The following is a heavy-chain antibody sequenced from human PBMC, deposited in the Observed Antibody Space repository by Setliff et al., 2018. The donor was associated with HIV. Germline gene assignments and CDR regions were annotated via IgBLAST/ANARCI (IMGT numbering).Heavy chain of an antibody. J-gene: IGHJ3*02. D-gene: IGHD3-10*01. CDR2: IVVGSGNT. Sequence: GASVKVSCKASGFTFTSSAVQWVRQARGQRLEWLGWIVVGSGNTNYAQKFQERVTITRDMSTSTAYMELSSLGSEYTAMYYCAAEVKWILWFGGDAFDIWGQGTMVTVSS. CDR3: AAEVKWILWFGGDAFDI. V-gene: IGHV1-58*01. CDR1: GFTFTSSA.